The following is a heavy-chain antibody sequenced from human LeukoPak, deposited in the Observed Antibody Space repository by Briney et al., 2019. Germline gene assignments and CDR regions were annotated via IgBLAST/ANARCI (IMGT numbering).Heavy chain of an antibody. D-gene: IGHD5-18*01. Sequence: PGGSLRLSCAASGFSASGNYMSWVRQAPGKGLEWVSVIYGGGHTYYADSVKGRFTISRDKSRNTLYLQMNSLRAEDTAVYYCARDFVDRGMVNESWGQGTLVTVSS. CDR1: GFSASGNY. CDR3: ARDFVDRGMVNES. V-gene: IGHV3-66*01. CDR2: IYGGGHT. J-gene: IGHJ4*02.